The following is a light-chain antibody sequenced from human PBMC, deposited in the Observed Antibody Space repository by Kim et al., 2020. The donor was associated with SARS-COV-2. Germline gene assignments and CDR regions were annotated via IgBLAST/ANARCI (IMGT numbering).Light chain of an antibody. V-gene: IGKV1-17*01. J-gene: IGKJ4*01. CDR3: LHHSNYLLS. CDR1: QAIGNH. CDR2: GAS. Sequence: ASVGDRVTITCRASQAIGNHLGLYQQKPGTAPKRLIYGASSLQNGVPSRFSGSGSGTEFTLTIGSLQPEDFATYYCLHHSNYLLSFGGGTKVDIK.